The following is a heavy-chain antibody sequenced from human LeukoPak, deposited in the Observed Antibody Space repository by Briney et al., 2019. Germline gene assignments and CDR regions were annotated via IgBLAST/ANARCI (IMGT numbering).Heavy chain of an antibody. Sequence: SQTLSLTCAISGDSVSSNSAVWNWIRQSPSRGLEWLGRTYYRSKWYNDYAVSVKSRITIKPDTSKNQFSLQLNSATPGDTAVYYCARLGLGGAFDIWGQGTMVTVSS. J-gene: IGHJ3*02. CDR1: GDSVSSNSAV. V-gene: IGHV6-1*01. CDR2: TYYRSKWYN. CDR3: ARLGLGGAFDI. D-gene: IGHD2-15*01.